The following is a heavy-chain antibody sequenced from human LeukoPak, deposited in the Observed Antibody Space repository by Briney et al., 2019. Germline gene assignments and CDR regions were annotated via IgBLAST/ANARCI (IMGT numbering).Heavy chain of an antibody. D-gene: IGHD1-26*01. CDR1: GFTFSDYY. CDR2: IKPDGSEQ. Sequence: PGGSLRLSCAASGFTFSDYYMSWVRQAPGEGLDWVAAIKPDGSEQYYVDSVKGRFTISRDYPKNSLYLQMNSLRAEDTAVYYCAREERGSYSGYWGQGTLVTVSS. J-gene: IGHJ4*02. V-gene: IGHV3-7*03. CDR3: AREERGSYSGY.